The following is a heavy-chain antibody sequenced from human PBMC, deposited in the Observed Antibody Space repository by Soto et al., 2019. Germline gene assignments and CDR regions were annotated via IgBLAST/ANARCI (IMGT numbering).Heavy chain of an antibody. D-gene: IGHD3-16*01. V-gene: IGHV4-28*01. CDR2: MSYTGTA. Sequence: QVQLQESGPGLVKPSDTLSLTCAVSSYSISSGNWWGWIRQPPGKGLEWLGYMSYTGTAYYNPSLKSRVTMSVDASKNQFSLRLSSVTAVVTALYYCGRLPRLGDPFDYWGQGILVTVSS. CDR1: SYSISSGNW. CDR3: GRLPRLGDPFDY. J-gene: IGHJ4*02.